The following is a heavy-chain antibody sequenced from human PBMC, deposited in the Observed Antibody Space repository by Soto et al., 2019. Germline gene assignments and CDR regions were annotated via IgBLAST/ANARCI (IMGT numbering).Heavy chain of an antibody. CDR3: ARRGSGSYYDY. J-gene: IGHJ4*02. V-gene: IGHV3-23*01. CDR2: ISGSGGST. D-gene: IGHD1-26*01. Sequence: EVQLLESGGGLVQPGGSLRLSCAASGFTFSSYAMRWVRQAPGKGLEWVSAISGSGGSTYYADSVKGRFTISRDNSKNTRYLQMISLRAEVTTVYDCARRGSGSYYDYWGQGTLVTVSS. CDR1: GFTFSSYA.